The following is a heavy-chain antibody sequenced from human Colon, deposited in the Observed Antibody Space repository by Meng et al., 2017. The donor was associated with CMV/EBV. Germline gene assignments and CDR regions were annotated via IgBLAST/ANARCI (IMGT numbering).Heavy chain of an antibody. CDR1: GFTFSSYW. CDR3: ARPRGTYYYGTGMDV. D-gene: IGHD3-10*01. J-gene: IGHJ6*02. Sequence: GESLKISCEASGFTFSSYWMHWVRQVPGKGLVWVSHIKTDGSTTAYADSVKGRFTISRDISAETLYLEMNNLTPEDTAVYYCARPRGTYYYGTGMDVWGQGTTVTVSS. V-gene: IGHV3-74*01. CDR2: IKTDGSTT.